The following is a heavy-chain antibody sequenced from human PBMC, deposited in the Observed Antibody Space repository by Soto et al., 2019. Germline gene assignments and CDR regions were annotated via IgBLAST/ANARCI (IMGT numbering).Heavy chain of an antibody. CDR3: ARASIHGSSWYFWFDP. V-gene: IGHV1-69*01. D-gene: IGHD6-13*01. CDR1: GGTFSRYA. Sequence: QVQLVQSGAEVRKPGSSVKVSCKASGGTFSRYAINWVRQAPGQGLEWMGGIITMFGRTNYAQKFKGRVTITADESTSTVYMELNTLRSEDAAVYYCARASIHGSSWYFWFDPWGQGTLVTVSS. CDR2: IITMFGRT. J-gene: IGHJ5*01.